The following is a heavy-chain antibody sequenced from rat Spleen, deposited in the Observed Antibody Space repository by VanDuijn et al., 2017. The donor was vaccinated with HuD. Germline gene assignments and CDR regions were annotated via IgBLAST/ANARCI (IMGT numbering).Heavy chain of an antibody. Sequence: QVQLKESGPGLVQPSQTLSLTCTVSGFSLTRYDISWVRQPPGKGLEWMGVIWTGGTTAYHSSFNSRLSVSRDISMSQVFLRMSSLQTEDTATYYCVRANRESYAHFDYWGQGVMVTVSS. CDR3: VRANRESYAHFDY. CDR1: GFSLTRYD. CDR2: IWTGGTT. V-gene: IGHV2-43*01. D-gene: IGHD1-12*01. J-gene: IGHJ2*01.